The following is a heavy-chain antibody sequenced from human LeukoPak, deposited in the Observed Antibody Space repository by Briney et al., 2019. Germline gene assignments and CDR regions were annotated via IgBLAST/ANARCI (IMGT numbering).Heavy chain of an antibody. CDR2: IHYNGRT. CDR3: ARVRLSGVIDY. D-gene: IGHD2-15*01. V-gene: IGHV4-59*01. J-gene: IGHJ4*02. CDR1: GSSMYDYY. Sequence: PSETLSLSCTVSGSSMYDYYWSWIRKPPVKGLEWIGHIHYNGRTNYNPSLESLSTISIDMSKNQFSLNLSSVTAADTAVYYCARVRLSGVIDYWGQGTLVTVSS.